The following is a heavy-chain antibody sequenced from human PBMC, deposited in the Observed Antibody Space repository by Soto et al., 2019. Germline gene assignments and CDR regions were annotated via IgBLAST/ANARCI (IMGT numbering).Heavy chain of an antibody. V-gene: IGHV4-30-2*01. CDR3: ARGPSYNWFDP. J-gene: IGHJ5*02. Sequence: LSLTCAVSGGSISSGGYSWSWIRQPPGKGLEWIGYIYHSGSTYYNPSLKSRVTISVDRSKNQFSLKLSSVTAADTAVYYCARGPSYNWFDPWGQGTLVTVSS. CDR2: IYHSGST. D-gene: IGHD6-6*01. CDR1: GGSISSGGYS.